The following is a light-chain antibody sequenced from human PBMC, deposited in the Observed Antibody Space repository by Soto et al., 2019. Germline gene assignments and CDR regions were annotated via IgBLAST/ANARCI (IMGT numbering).Light chain of an antibody. Sequence: DIQMTQSPSPLSASVGDRVTITCRASQTISTYLNWYQQKPGKAPKLLIYGASSLQSGVPSRFSGSGSGTDFTLTISSLQPDDFATYYCQQYNSYTFGGGTKVDIK. CDR2: GAS. V-gene: IGKV1-39*01. CDR1: QTISTY. J-gene: IGKJ4*01. CDR3: QQYNSYT.